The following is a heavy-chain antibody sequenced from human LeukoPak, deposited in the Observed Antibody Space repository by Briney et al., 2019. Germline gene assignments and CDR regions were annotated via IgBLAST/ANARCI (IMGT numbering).Heavy chain of an antibody. CDR2: IKSKTDGGTA. Sequence: PGGSLRLFCAASGFTFTNAWMSWVRQAPGKGLEWVGRIKSKTDGGTADYAAPVKDRFTISRDDLKTTLYLQMDNLKTEDTAVYYCTTDLRWELHLDSWSQGTLDTVSS. CDR1: GFTFTNAW. V-gene: IGHV3-15*01. CDR3: TTDLRWELHLDS. D-gene: IGHD4-23*01. J-gene: IGHJ4*02.